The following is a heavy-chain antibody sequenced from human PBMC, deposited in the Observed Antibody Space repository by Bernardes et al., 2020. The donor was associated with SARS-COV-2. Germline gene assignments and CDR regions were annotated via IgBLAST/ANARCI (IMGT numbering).Heavy chain of an antibody. Sequence: GGSLRLSCAASGFTFDDYAMSWVRQAPGKGLEWVSSINWNGGSTAYGDSVKGRFAISRDNAKNSLYLQMNSLRAEDTALYHCARHFYRSGSYYLENQFDYWGQGTLVTVSS. CDR2: INWNGGST. D-gene: IGHD3-10*01. J-gene: IGHJ4*02. CDR3: ARHFYRSGSYYLENQFDY. CDR1: GFTFDDYA. V-gene: IGHV3-20*01.